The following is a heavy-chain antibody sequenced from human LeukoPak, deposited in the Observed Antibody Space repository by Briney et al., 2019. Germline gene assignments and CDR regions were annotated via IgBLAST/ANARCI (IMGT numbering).Heavy chain of an antibody. Sequence: PSETLSLTCAVYGGSFSGYYWSWIRQPPGKGLEWIGEINHSGSTNYNPSLKSRVTISVDTSKNQFSLKLSSVTAADTAVYYCASDRGYYEPPRNFDYWGQGTLVTVSS. CDR2: INHSGST. D-gene: IGHD3-22*01. CDR3: ASDRGYYEPPRNFDY. CDR1: GGSFSGYY. V-gene: IGHV4-34*01. J-gene: IGHJ4*02.